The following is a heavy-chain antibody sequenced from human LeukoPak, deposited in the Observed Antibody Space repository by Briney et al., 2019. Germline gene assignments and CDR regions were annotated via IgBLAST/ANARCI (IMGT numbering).Heavy chain of an antibody. Sequence: PGGSLRLSCAASGFTFSNAWMSWVRQAPGKGLEWVGRIKSKTDGGTTDYAAPVKGRFTISRDDSKNTLYLQMNSLKTEDTAVYYCTTIHYYDSSGDYWSQGTLVTVSS. J-gene: IGHJ4*02. V-gene: IGHV3-15*01. CDR3: TTIHYYDSSGDY. CDR2: IKSKTDGGTT. D-gene: IGHD3-22*01. CDR1: GFTFSNAW.